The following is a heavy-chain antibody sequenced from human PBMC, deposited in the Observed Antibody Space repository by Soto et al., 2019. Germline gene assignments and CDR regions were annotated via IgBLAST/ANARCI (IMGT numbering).Heavy chain of an antibody. CDR1: GFSFSSYA. D-gene: IGHD6-19*01. J-gene: IGHJ5*02. V-gene: IGHV3-30*04. CDR3: ARDMYSSDYFVKWFEP. Sequence: QVRLVESGGGVVQPGRSLRLSCTASGFSFSSYAMYWFRQPPGKGLEWVAVISKDGMNKNYADSVKGRVTVSRDNANYKLDLQLNSLRGEDTDMYYCARDMYSSDYFVKWFEPWGQGTLVTVSS. CDR2: ISKDGMNK.